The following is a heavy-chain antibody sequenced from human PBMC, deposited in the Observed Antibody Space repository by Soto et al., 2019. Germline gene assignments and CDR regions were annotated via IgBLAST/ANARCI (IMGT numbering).Heavy chain of an antibody. D-gene: IGHD2-8*02. V-gene: IGHV3-48*03. CDR1: GFTFSAYE. CDR2: ISPSSDTI. CDR3: EGILVVPAPGHDAFDI. J-gene: IGHJ3*02. Sequence: AGSLRLSCSSSGFTFSAYEMNWVRQAPGKGLEWVSYISPSSDTIYYADSVKGRFTISRDNAENSLYLQMNGLRAEDTALYFCEGILVVPAPGHDAFDIWGQGTMVTVSS.